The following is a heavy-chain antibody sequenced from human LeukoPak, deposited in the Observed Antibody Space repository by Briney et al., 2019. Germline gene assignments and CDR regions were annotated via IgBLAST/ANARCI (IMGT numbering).Heavy chain of an antibody. J-gene: IGHJ4*02. Sequence: SETLSLTCADYGGSFSGYYWSWIRQPPGKGLEWIGYIYYSGSTNYNPSLKSRVTISVDTSKNQFSLKLTSVTAADTAVYYCASAYYDSSAPVYWGQGTLVTVSS. CDR1: GGSFSGYY. CDR2: IYYSGST. CDR3: ASAYYDSSAPVY. D-gene: IGHD3-22*01. V-gene: IGHV4-59*01.